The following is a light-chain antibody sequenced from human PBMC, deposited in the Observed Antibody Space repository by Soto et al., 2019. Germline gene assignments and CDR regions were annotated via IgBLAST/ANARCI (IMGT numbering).Light chain of an antibody. CDR3: TSYTGSSTLLYV. V-gene: IGLV2-14*01. Sequence: QSALTQPASVSGSPGQSITISCTGTSSDGGGFKYVSWYQLHPGKAPKLVIYEVSNRPSGVSNRFSGSKSGSTASLTISGLQADNEADYYCTSYTGSSTLLYVFGTGTKVTVL. CDR2: EVS. J-gene: IGLJ1*01. CDR1: SSDGGGFKY.